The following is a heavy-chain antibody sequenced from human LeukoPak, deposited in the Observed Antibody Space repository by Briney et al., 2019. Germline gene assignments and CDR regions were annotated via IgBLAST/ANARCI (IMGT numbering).Heavy chain of an antibody. CDR3: ARGNKGYSSSWQTPWGSGYNWFDP. V-gene: IGHV4-4*07. CDR2: IYTSGST. CDR1: GGSISSYY. D-gene: IGHD6-13*01. J-gene: IGHJ5*02. Sequence: SETLSLTCTVSGGSISSYYWSWIRQPPGKGLEWIGRIYTSGSTNYNPSLKSRVTMSVDTSKNQFSLKLSSVTAADTAVYYCARGNKGYSSSWQTPWGSGYNWFDPWGQGTLVTVSS.